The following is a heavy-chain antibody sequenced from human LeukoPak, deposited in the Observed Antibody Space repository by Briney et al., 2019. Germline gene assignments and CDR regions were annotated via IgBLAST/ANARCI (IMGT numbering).Heavy chain of an antibody. D-gene: IGHD3-22*01. Sequence: ASVKVSCKASGYTFTSYGISWVRQAPGQGLEWMGWISAYNGNTNYAQKLQGRVTMTTDTSTSTAYMELRSLRSDDTAVYYCARDPYYYDSSGYYYKDYWGQGTLVTVSS. CDR1: GYTFTSYG. V-gene: IGHV1-18*01. CDR3: ARDPYYYDSSGYYYKDY. J-gene: IGHJ4*02. CDR2: ISAYNGNT.